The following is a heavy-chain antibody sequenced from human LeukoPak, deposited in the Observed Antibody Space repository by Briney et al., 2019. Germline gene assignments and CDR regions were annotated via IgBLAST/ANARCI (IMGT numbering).Heavy chain of an antibody. Sequence: SETLSLTCTVSGGSISSSSYYWGWIRQPPGKGLEWIGRIYYSGSTYYTPSLKSRVTISVDTSKNQFSLKLSSVTAADTAVYYCARHTIDFWSGYYSSGYYFDYWGQGTLVTVSS. J-gene: IGHJ4*02. CDR1: GGSISSSSYY. V-gene: IGHV4-39*01. D-gene: IGHD3-3*01. CDR2: IYYSGST. CDR3: ARHTIDFWSGYYSSGYYFDY.